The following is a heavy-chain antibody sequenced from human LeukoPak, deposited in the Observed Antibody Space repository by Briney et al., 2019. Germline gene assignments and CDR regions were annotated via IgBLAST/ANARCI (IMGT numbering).Heavy chain of an antibody. CDR1: GGSISSSNYY. Sequence: KTSETLSLTCTVSGGSISSSNYYWSWIRQPPGKGLEWIGEINHSGSTNYNPSLKSRVTISVDTSKNQFSLKLNSVTAADTAVYYCAKVGGYYVWGSSRSQYFDYWGQGTLVTVSS. D-gene: IGHD3-16*02. J-gene: IGHJ4*02. V-gene: IGHV4-39*07. CDR3: AKVGGYYVWGSSRSQYFDY. CDR2: INHSGST.